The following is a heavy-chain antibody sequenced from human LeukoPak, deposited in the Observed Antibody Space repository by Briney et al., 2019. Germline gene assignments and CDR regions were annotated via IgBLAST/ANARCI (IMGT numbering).Heavy chain of an antibody. Sequence: SETLSLTCTVSGGSISSYYWSWIRQPPGKGLEWIGYIYYSGSTNYNPSLKSRVTISVDTSKNQFSLKLSSVTAADTAVHYCARGHSSSWPTDYWGQGTLVTVSS. CDR3: ARGHSSSWPTDY. D-gene: IGHD6-13*01. CDR1: GGSISSYY. CDR2: IYYSGST. J-gene: IGHJ4*02. V-gene: IGHV4-59*01.